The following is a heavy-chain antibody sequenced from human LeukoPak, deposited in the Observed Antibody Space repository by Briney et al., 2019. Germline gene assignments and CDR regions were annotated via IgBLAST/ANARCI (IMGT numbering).Heavy chain of an antibody. Sequence: PSETLSLTCAVYGGSFSGYYWSWIRQPPGKGLEWIGEINHSGSTNYNPSLKSRVTISVDTSKNQFSLKLSSVTAADTAVYYCARGPHWKLGGFDYWGQGTLVTVSS. CDR3: ARGPHWKLGGFDY. D-gene: IGHD7-27*01. J-gene: IGHJ4*02. CDR2: INHSGST. CDR1: GGSFSGYY. V-gene: IGHV4-34*01.